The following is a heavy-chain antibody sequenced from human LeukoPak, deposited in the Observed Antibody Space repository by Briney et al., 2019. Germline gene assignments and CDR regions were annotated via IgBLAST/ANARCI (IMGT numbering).Heavy chain of an antibody. J-gene: IGHJ4*02. Sequence: GGSLRLSCVASGFTCSRYAMHWVRQAPGKGLEWVSDIFSDRSDKFYADSVRGRFTISRDDSKNTLYLQISSLRVEDTALYYCARDNADRNMGNAFDYWGQGTLVTVSS. D-gene: IGHD1-26*01. V-gene: IGHV3-30*04. CDR2: IFSDRSDK. CDR1: GFTCSRYA. CDR3: ARDNADRNMGNAFDY.